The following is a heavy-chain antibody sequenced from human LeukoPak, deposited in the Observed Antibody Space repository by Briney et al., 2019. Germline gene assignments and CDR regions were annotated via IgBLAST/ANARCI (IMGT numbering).Heavy chain of an antibody. J-gene: IGHJ5*02. CDR1: GGSISSGGYY. Sequence: SETLSLTCTVSGGSISSGGYYWSWIRQPPGKGLEWIGSIFYSGSTYYNPSLKSRVTISVDTSRNQFSLKLSSVTAADTAVYYCARDDARGFSWGQGTLVTVSS. CDR3: ARDDARGFS. D-gene: IGHD2-2*01. CDR2: IFYSGST. V-gene: IGHV4-39*02.